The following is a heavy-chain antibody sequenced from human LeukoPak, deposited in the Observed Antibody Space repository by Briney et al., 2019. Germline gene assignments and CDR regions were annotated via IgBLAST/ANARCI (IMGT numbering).Heavy chain of an antibody. CDR2: IGGDGIA. J-gene: IGHJ4*02. D-gene: IGHD3-16*01. V-gene: IGHV3-69-1*01. CDR3: AKDRANWAIDD. Sequence: PGESLRLSCVAPGFTFTDHPMNGVRQAPGKGLEWISYIGGDGIAFYADSVKGRFTASKDDARKSMYLQMNSLRVEDTAVYYCAKDRANWAIDDWGQGTQVTVSS. CDR1: GFTFTDHP.